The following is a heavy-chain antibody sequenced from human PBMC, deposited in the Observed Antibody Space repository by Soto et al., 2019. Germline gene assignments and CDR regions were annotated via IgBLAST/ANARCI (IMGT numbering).Heavy chain of an antibody. CDR2: LSGSGGDT. D-gene: IGHD3-16*02. CDR1: GFTFSSFA. Sequence: VGSLSLSCVASGFTFSSFAMSWVRQAPGKGLEWVSTLSGSGGDTYYADSVNGRFTISRDKSKNTLYLQMDRLRVEDTAVYYCAKRGGYDYVWKSYRPDYWGQGTLVTVSS. V-gene: IGHV3-23*01. J-gene: IGHJ4*02. CDR3: AKRGGYDYVWKSYRPDY.